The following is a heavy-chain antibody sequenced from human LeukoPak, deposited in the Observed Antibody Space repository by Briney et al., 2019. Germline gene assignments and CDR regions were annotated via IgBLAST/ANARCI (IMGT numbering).Heavy chain of an antibody. CDR3: ARGSRDGYNTFDY. CDR2: TKIDGTST. J-gene: IGHJ4*02. D-gene: IGHD5-24*01. CDR1: GFTFSDYY. Sequence: GGSLRLSCDASGFTFSDYYIRWVRQAPGKGLVWVSRTKIDGTSTTYADYVTARFTISRDTAKNTLYLQMNSLRAEDTAVYYCARGSRDGYNTFDYWGQGTLVTVSS. V-gene: IGHV3-74*01.